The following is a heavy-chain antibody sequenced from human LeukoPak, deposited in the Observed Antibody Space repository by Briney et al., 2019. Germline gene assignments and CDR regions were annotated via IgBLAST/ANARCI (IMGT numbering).Heavy chain of an antibody. J-gene: IGHJ4*02. CDR1: GYTFTSYD. V-gene: IGHV1-8*01. Sequence: ASVKVSCKASGYTFTSYDINWVRQATGQGLEWMGWMNPNSGNTGYAQKVQGRVTMTRKTSISTAYMELSSLRSEDTAVYYCARGFADWVGSGYPFDFWGQGNLVTVSS. D-gene: IGHD3-22*01. CDR2: MNPNSGNT. CDR3: ARGFADWVGSGYPFDF.